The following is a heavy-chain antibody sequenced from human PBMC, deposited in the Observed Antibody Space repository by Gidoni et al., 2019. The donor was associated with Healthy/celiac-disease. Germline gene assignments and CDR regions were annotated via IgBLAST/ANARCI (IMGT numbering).Heavy chain of an antibody. Sequence: QVQLQQWGAGLLKPSETLSLTCAVYGGSFSDYYWSWISQPPVKGLEWIGEINHSGSTNYNPPLKSRVTISVDTSKTQCALRLSSVTAADTAVYYCARVAAAARGFDYWGQGTLVTVSS. CDR3: ARVAAAARGFDY. D-gene: IGHD6-13*01. J-gene: IGHJ4*02. CDR2: INHSGST. CDR1: GGSFSDYY. V-gene: IGHV4-34*01.